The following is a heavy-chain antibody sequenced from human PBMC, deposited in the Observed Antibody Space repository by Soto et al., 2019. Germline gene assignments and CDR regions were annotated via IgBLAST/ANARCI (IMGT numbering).Heavy chain of an antibody. Sequence: PSETLSLTCAVSGGSISSSNLWTWVRQPPGKGLEWIGEIYYSGSTNYNPSLKSRVTISVDKSKNQLSLKLSSVTAADTAVYYCARDSRGVSGSYDESRFDPWGQGTLVTVSS. J-gene: IGHJ5*02. CDR1: GGSISSSNL. D-gene: IGHD1-26*01. CDR3: ARDSRGVSGSYDESRFDP. CDR2: IYYSGST. V-gene: IGHV4-4*02.